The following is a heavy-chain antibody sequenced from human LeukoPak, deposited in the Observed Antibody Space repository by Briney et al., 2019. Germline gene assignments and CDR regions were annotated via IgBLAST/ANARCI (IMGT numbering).Heavy chain of an antibody. CDR2: IRYDGSNK. J-gene: IGHJ6*03. Sequence: GGSLRLSCAASGFTFSSYGMHWVRQAPGKGLEWVAFIRYDGSNKYYADSVKGRFTISRDNSKNTLYLQMNSLRVEDTAVYYCAKPAYAGYYYYMDVWGKGTTVTVSS. CDR1: GFTFSSYG. D-gene: IGHD3-16*01. V-gene: IGHV3-30*02. CDR3: AKPAYAGYYYYMDV.